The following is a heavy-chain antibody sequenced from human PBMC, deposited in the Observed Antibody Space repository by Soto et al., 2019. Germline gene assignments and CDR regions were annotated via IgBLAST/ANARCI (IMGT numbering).Heavy chain of an antibody. CDR1: VYTFTSYG. J-gene: IGHJ6*02. D-gene: IGHD6-19*01. CDR3: ATLGAVAGTRYYYYGMDV. Sequence: ASVKVSCKASVYTFTSYGISWVRQAPGQGLEWMGWISAYNGNTNYAQKLQGRVTMTTDTSTSTAYMELRSLRSDDTAVYYCATLGAVAGTRYYYYGMDVWGQGTTVTVSS. V-gene: IGHV1-18*01. CDR2: ISAYNGNT.